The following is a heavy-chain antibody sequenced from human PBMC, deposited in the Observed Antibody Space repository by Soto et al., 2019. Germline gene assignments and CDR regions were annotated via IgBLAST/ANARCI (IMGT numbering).Heavy chain of an antibody. V-gene: IGHV4-30-4*01. CDR2: IYYSGST. Sequence: SETLSLTCTVSGGSISSGDYYWSWIRQPPGKGLEWIGYIYYSGSTYYNPSLKSRVTISVDTSKNQFSLKLSSVTAADTAVYYCASQGAHFMVGREDFDYWGQGTLVTVSS. CDR3: ASQGAHFMVGREDFDY. D-gene: IGHD2-15*01. J-gene: IGHJ4*02. CDR1: GGSISSGDYY.